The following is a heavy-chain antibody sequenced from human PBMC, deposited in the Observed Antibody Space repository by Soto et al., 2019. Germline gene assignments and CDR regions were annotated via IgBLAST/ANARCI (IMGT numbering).Heavy chain of an antibody. V-gene: IGHV3-73*01. Sequence: GGSLRLSCAASGFTFSGSAIHWVRQASGKGLEWIGLITNKSDTYATAYVASVRGRFTISRDDSENTAYLQMNSLKTEDTAVYYCIPDIVVVVAARWGQGTLVTVSS. CDR3: IPDIVVVVAAR. CDR2: ITNKSDTYAT. D-gene: IGHD2-15*01. CDR1: GFTFSGSA. J-gene: IGHJ4*01.